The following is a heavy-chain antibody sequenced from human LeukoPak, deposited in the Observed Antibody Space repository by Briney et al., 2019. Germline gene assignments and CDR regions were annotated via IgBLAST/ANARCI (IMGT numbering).Heavy chain of an antibody. CDR3: AGLNCFSNWFDP. CDR2: IYPGDSYT. Sequence: GESLKISCKGSGYSFTTHWIAWVRQMPGKGLEWMGIIYPGDSYTKYSPAFQGHVTISADKSVTTAYLQWSSLKASDTAIYYCAGLNCFSNWFDPWGQGTLVTVSS. V-gene: IGHV5-51*01. CDR1: GYSFTTHW. D-gene: IGHD2-15*01. J-gene: IGHJ5*02.